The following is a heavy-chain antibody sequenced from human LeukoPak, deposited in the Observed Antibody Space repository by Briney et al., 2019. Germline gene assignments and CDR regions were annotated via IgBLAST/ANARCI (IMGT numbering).Heavy chain of an antibody. D-gene: IGHD3-10*01. J-gene: IGHJ4*02. Sequence: GGSLRLSCAASGFTFSNYWMHWVRQAPGQGLECVAVIWYDGSKKYYADSVKGRFTISRDNSKNTLYLQMDTLRAEDTAVYYCARGSMYYYGSRTAGTDYWGQGTLVTVSS. CDR3: ARGSMYYYGSRTAGTDY. CDR2: IWYDGSKK. CDR1: GFTFSNYW. V-gene: IGHV3-33*08.